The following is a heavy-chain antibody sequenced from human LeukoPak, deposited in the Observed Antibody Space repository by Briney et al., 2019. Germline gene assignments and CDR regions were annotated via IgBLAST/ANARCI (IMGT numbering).Heavy chain of an antibody. V-gene: IGHV4-61*02. D-gene: IGHD3-10*01. CDR1: GGSISSGSYY. CDR2: IYTSGST. CDR3: ARGHYYGSGSYYNFRYYMDV. Sequence: SETLSLTCTVSGGSISSGSYYWSWIRQPAGKGLEWIGRIYTSGSTNYNPSLKSRVTISVDTSKNQFSLKLSSVTAADTAVYYCARGHYYGSGSYYNFRYYMDVWGKGTTVTISS. J-gene: IGHJ6*03.